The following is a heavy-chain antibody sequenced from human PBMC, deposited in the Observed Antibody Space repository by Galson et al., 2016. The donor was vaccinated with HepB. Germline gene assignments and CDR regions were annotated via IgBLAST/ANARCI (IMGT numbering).Heavy chain of an antibody. J-gene: IGHJ3*02. CDR3: ATGDNGLDN. D-gene: IGHD2-21*02. V-gene: IGHV4-4*07. CDR2: IYASGNT. CDR1: GGSISSWY. Sequence: ETLSLTCTVSGGSISSWYWNWIRQPAGKQLEWLGRIYASGNTDYNPSVESRVTMSEDTSKNQISLRLRSVTAADTAVYYCATGDNGLDNWGQGIMVTVSS.